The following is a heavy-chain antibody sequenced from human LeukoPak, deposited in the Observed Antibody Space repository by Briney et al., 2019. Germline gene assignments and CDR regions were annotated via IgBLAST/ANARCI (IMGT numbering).Heavy chain of an antibody. CDR2: TYYRSKWYN. CDR1: GDSVSSNSAA. CDR3: ARDPYYYDSSGQLNWFDP. Sequence: SQTLSLTCAIPGDSVSSNSAAWNWIRQSPSRGLEWLGRTYYRSKWYNDYAVSVKSRITINPDTSKNQFSLQLNSVTPEDTAVYYCARDPYYYDSSGQLNWFDPWGQGTLVTVSS. V-gene: IGHV6-1*01. D-gene: IGHD3-22*01. J-gene: IGHJ5*02.